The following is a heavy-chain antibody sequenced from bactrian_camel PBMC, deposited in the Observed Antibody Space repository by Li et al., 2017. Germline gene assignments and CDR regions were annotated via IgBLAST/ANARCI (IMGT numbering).Heavy chain of an antibody. J-gene: IGHJ6*01. CDR3: AARSVGWCPLFEHWLGKRAYTPGGYFAN. Sequence: QLVESGGGSVQAGGSLTLSCTTPYLSGAGRMTWFRQAPGKEREGVASMSVNGVPTYADLTNGRFRISKDITKNILSLVMHNLKPEDTAMYYCAARSVGWCPLFEHWLGKRAYTPGGYFANWGQGTQVTVS. CDR1: YLSGAGR. D-gene: IGHD1*01. CDR2: MSVNGVP. V-gene: IGHV3S68*01.